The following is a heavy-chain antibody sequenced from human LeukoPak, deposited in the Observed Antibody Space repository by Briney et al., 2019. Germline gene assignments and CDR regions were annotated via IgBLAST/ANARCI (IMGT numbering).Heavy chain of an antibody. V-gene: IGHV4-4*07. Sequence: SETLSLTCTVSGGSLSSYYWSWIRQPAGKGLEWIGRIYTSGSTNYNPSLKSRVTMSVDTSKNQFSLKLSSVTAADTAVYYCARDQGYNWNYYYYYMDVWGKGTTVTVSS. J-gene: IGHJ6*03. D-gene: IGHD1-20*01. CDR3: ARDQGYNWNYYYYYMDV. CDR1: GGSLSSYY. CDR2: IYTSGST.